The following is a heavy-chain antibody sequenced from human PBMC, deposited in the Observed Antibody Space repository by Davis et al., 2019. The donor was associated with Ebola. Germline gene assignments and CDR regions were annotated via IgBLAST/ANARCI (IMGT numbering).Heavy chain of an antibody. D-gene: IGHD3-10*01. CDR2: IKQDGSEK. Sequence: PGGSLRLSCAASGFTFRSYWMPWVRQAPGKGLAWVANIKQDGSEKYYVDSVKGRFTISRDNAKNSLYLQMNSLRAEDTAVYYCARDKRITMVRGVIDWFNPWGQGTLVTVSS. CDR1: GFTFRSYW. CDR3: ARDKRITMVRGVIDWFNP. V-gene: IGHV3-7*03. J-gene: IGHJ5*02.